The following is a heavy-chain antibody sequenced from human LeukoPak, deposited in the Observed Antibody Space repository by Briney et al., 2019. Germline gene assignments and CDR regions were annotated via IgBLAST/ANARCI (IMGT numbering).Heavy chain of an antibody. CDR2: IYYSGST. D-gene: IGHD5-18*01. CDR1: GGSISIGGYY. Sequence: SQTLSLTCTVSGGSISIGGYYWSWIRQHPGKGLEWIGYIYYSGSTYYNPSLKSRVTISVDTSKNQFSLKLSSVTAADTAVYYCARGGTALSYLDYWGQGTLVTVSS. J-gene: IGHJ4*02. V-gene: IGHV4-31*03. CDR3: ARGGTALSYLDY.